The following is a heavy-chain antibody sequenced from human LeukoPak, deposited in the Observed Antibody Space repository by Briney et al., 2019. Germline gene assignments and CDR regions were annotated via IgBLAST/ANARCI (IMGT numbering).Heavy chain of an antibody. V-gene: IGHV3-23*01. CDR1: GFTLSSYA. J-gene: IGHJ4*02. CDR2: ISDSGNT. CDR3: ASSKGSN. Sequence: AGGSLRLSCAASGFTLSSYAMSWVRQAPGKGLEWVSAISDSGNTYHADSVKGRFTISRDNAKNSLYLQMNSLRAEDTAVYYCASSKGSNWGQGTLVTVSS.